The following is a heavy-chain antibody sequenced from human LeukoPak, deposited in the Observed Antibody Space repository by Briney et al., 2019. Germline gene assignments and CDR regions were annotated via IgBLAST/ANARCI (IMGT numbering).Heavy chain of an antibody. D-gene: IGHD1-1*01. CDR2: INPKSGST. CDR3: ARDGQGSGKTYDY. CDR1: GYTFTSYY. V-gene: IGHV1-2*02. Sequence: ASVKVSCKASGYTFTSYYMHWVRQAPGRGLEWMGWINPKSGSTNYAQQYQGGVTMTRDTSIRTAYMELSSLRPDDTAVYFCARDGQGSGKTYDYWGQGTLVTVSS. J-gene: IGHJ4*02.